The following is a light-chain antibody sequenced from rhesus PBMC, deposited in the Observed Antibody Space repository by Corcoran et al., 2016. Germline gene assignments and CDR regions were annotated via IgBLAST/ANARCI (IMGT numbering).Light chain of an antibody. CDR2: YAS. CDR3: QKYNDWPFT. Sequence: ETVMMQSPATLSLSPGERATLSCRASQSVGSTLAWYQQTPGPAPRLLINYASSRATGIPDRFRGSGSGTEFTRTISRLEPEDVGVYYCQKYNDWPFTFGPGTKLDIK. V-gene: IGKV3-42*02. J-gene: IGKJ3*01. CDR1: QSVGST.